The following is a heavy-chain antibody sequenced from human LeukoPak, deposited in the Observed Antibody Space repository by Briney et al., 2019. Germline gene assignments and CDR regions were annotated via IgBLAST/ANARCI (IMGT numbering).Heavy chain of an antibody. J-gene: IGHJ4*02. CDR1: GGSFSGYY. CDR3: AVRGGYSYGGKLDY. Sequence: SETLSLTCAVYGGSFSGYYWSWIRQPPGKGLEWIGEINHSGSTNYNPSLKSRVTISVDTSKNQFSLKLSSVTAADTAVYYCAVRGGYSYGGKLDYWGQGTLVTVSS. CDR2: INHSGST. V-gene: IGHV4-34*01. D-gene: IGHD5-18*01.